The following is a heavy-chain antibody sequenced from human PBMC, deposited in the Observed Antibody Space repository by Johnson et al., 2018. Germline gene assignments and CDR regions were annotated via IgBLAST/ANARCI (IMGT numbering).Heavy chain of an antibody. CDR3: AKSFCGGDCFVDY. J-gene: IGHJ4*02. Sequence: QVQLVQSGGGVVQPGRSLRLSCVASEFNLSNSDMQWVRQAPGKGLEWLALISYDGTYKQYAGSVKGRFTISRDNSKTTVSLQMSGLRTEDTAVYYCAKSFCGGDCFVDYWGQGTLVTVSS. V-gene: IGHV3-30*18. CDR1: EFNLSNSD. CDR2: ISYDGTYK. D-gene: IGHD2-21*02.